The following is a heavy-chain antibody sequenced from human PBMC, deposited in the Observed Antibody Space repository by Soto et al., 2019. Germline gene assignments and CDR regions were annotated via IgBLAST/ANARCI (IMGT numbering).Heavy chain of an antibody. CDR2: INPSGGST. V-gene: IGHV1-46*01. CDR1: GYAFTSYY. Sequence: DSVKVSCKASGYAFTSYYMHWVLQAPGQGLEWMGIINPSGGSTSYAQKFQGRVTMTRDTSTSTVYMELSSLRSEDTAVYYCARVNPYSSGWHAFDYWGQGTLVTVSS. D-gene: IGHD6-19*01. J-gene: IGHJ4*02. CDR3: ARVNPYSSGWHAFDY.